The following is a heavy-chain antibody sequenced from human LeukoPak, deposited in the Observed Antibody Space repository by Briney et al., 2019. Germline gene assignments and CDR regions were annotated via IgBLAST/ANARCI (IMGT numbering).Heavy chain of an antibody. CDR2: IYYSGST. D-gene: IGHD3-22*01. CDR1: GGSISSYY. V-gene: IGHV4-59*01. CDR3: AREVVSPDYYDSSGYYYYGMDV. Sequence: SETLSLTCTVSGGSISSYYWSWIRQPPGKGLEWIGYIYYSGSTNYNPSLKSRVTISVDTSKNQFSLKLSSVTAADTAVYYCAREVVSPDYYDSSGYYYYGMDVWGQGTTVTVSS. J-gene: IGHJ6*02.